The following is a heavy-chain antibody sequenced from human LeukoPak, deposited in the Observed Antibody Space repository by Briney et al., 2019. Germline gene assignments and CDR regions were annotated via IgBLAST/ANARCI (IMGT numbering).Heavy chain of an antibody. CDR3: ARDLEGSSWYYGY. V-gene: IGHV3-21*01. D-gene: IGHD6-13*01. Sequence: GGSLRLSCAASGFTFSSYSMNWVRQAPGKGLEWVSSISSSSSYIYYADSVKGRFPISRDNAKNSLYLQMNSLRAEDTAVYYCARDLEGSSWYYGYWGQGTLVTVSS. J-gene: IGHJ4*02. CDR1: GFTFSSYS. CDR2: ISSSSSYI.